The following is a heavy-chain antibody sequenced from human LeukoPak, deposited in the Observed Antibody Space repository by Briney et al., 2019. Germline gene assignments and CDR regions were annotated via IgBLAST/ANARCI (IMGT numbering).Heavy chain of an antibody. CDR3: ARAAPATCIQLWGETYYFGY. CDR2: ISYDGSNK. CDR1: GFTFSSYA. Sequence: PGGSLRLSCAASGFTFSSYAMHWVRQAPGKGLEWVAVISYDGSNKYYADSVKGRFTISRDNSKNTLYLQMNSLRAEDTAVYYCARAAPATCIQLWGETYYFGYWGQGTLVTVSS. V-gene: IGHV3-30-3*01. J-gene: IGHJ4*02. D-gene: IGHD5-18*01.